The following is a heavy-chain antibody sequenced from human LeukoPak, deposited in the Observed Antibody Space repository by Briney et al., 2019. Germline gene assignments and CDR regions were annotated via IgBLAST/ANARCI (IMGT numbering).Heavy chain of an antibody. CDR1: GFTFSTYA. CDR2: ISYDGSIK. D-gene: IGHD3-3*02. CDR3: ARDRVFTFWW. J-gene: IGHJ4*02. V-gene: IGHV3-30*07. Sequence: GGSLRLSCAASGFTFSTYAMHWVRQAPGKGLEWVAVISYDGSIKYYADSVKGRFTISRDNSKNTLYLQMNSLRDEDTAVYYCARDRVFTFWWWGQGTLVTVSS.